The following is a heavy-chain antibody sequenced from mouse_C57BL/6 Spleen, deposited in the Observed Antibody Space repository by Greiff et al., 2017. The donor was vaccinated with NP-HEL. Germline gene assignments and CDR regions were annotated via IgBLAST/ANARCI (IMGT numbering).Heavy chain of an antibody. D-gene: IGHD1-1*01. CDR3: ARYTVVVPFDY. J-gene: IGHJ2*01. CDR2: IRNKANGYTT. V-gene: IGHV7-3*01. Sequence: EVQRVESGGGLVQPGGSLSLSCAASGFTFTDYYMSWVRQPPGKALEWLGFIRNKANGYTTEYSESVKGRFNISRDNSQSILYLQMNALRAEDSATYYCARYTVVVPFDYWGQGTTLTVSS. CDR1: GFTFTDYY.